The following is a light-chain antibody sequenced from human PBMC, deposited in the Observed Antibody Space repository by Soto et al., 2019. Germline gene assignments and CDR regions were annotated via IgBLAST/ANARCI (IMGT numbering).Light chain of an antibody. Sequence: QAVVTQEPSLTVSPGGTVTLTCGSSTGAVTSDHYPYWFQQKPGQAPRTLIYATNSKHSWTPARFSGSLLGGKAALALSGAQPEDEADYYCLLSYSGAWVFGGGTKLTVL. CDR3: LLSYSGAWV. J-gene: IGLJ3*02. CDR2: ATN. V-gene: IGLV7-46*01. CDR1: TGAVTSDHY.